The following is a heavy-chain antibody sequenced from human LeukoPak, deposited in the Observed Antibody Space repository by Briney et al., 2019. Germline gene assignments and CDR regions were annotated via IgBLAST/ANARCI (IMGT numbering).Heavy chain of an antibody. D-gene: IGHD6-19*01. CDR1: GYTLTELS. CDR3: ATDRVYSSGWYIGYYYYDMDV. V-gene: IGHV1-24*01. Sequence: ASVKVSCKVSGYTLTELSMHWVRQAPGKGLEWMGGFDPEDGETIYAQKFEGRVTMTEDTSTDTAYMELSSLRSEDTAVYYCATDRVYSSGWYIGYYYYDMDVWGQGTTVTVSS. CDR2: FDPEDGET. J-gene: IGHJ6*02.